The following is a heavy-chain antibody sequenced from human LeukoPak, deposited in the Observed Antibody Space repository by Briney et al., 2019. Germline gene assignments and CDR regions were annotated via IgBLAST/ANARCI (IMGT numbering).Heavy chain of an antibody. CDR1: GFTFSSYE. V-gene: IGHV3-48*03. Sequence: PGGSLRLSCAASGFTFSSYEMNWVRQAPGKGLEWVSYISSDGVTKYYADSVKGRLTISRDNAKKSLYLQMSSLRGEDTAVYYCARESSDILAGLTPFDLWGQGTLVTVSS. D-gene: IGHD3-9*01. CDR3: ARESSDILAGLTPFDL. CDR2: ISSDGVTK. J-gene: IGHJ4*02.